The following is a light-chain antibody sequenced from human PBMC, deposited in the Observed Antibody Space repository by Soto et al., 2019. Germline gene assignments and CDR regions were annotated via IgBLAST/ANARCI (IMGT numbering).Light chain of an antibody. J-gene: IGKJ1*01. Sequence: DIQMTQSPSTLSATAGDRVTITCRASQSISSWLAWYQHKPGKAPKLLIYDASSLDSGVPSRFSGSGSGTEFSLTTSNPKNDDFATYYCQQYENYWTFGQGTKVDIK. V-gene: IGKV1-5*01. CDR2: DAS. CDR1: QSISSW. CDR3: QQYENYWT.